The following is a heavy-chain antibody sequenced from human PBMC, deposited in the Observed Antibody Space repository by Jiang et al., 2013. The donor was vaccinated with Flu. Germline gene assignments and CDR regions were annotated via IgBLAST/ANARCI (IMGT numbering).Heavy chain of an antibody. CDR3: ARAEDYGDHGGTLY. Sequence: AEVKKPGSSVKVSCKASGGTFSSYTISWVRQAPGQGLEWMGRIIPILGIANYAQKFQGRVTITADKSTSTAYMELSSLRSEDTAVYYCARAEDYGDHGGTLYWGQGTLVTVSS. J-gene: IGHJ4*02. V-gene: IGHV1-69*02. CDR2: IIPILGIA. CDR1: GGTFSSYT. D-gene: IGHD4-17*01.